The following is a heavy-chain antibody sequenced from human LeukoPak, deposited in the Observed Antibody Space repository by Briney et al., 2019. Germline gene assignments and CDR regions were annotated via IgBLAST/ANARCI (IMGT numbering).Heavy chain of an antibody. V-gene: IGHV4-61*02. J-gene: IGHJ4*02. Sequence: SQTLSLTCTVSGGSISSGSYYWSWIRQPAGKGLEWIGRIYTSGSTNYNPSLKSRVTISVDTSKNQFSLKLSSVTAADTAVYYCATLNYDILTGYYKGYYFDYWGQGTLVTVSS. CDR2: IYTSGST. D-gene: IGHD3-9*01. CDR3: ATLNYDILTGYYKGYYFDY. CDR1: GGSISSGSYY.